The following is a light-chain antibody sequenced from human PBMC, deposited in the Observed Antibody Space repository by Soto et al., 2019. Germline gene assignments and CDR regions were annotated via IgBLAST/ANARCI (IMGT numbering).Light chain of an antibody. CDR1: QGVRSN. J-gene: IGKJ1*01. V-gene: IGKV3-11*01. Sequence: PGDRATLSCRASQGVRSNLAWYQQKPGQAPRLLIYDASNRATGIPGRFSGSGSGTDFTLTISNLEPEDFAVYYCQQRSNWPWTFGQGAKVEIK. CDR2: DAS. CDR3: QQRSNWPWT.